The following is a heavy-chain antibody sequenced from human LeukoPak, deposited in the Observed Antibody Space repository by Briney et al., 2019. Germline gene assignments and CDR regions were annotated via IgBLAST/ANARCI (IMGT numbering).Heavy chain of an antibody. D-gene: IGHD2-2*01. CDR1: GYTFTGYY. Sequence: ASVKVSCTASGYTFTGYYLHWVRQAPGQGLEWMGWINPNSGGTNYAQKFQGRVTMTRDTSISTAYMELSRLRSDDTAVYYCARARTVPAAEFDYWGQGTLVTVSS. V-gene: IGHV1-2*02. CDR3: ARARTVPAAEFDY. CDR2: INPNSGGT. J-gene: IGHJ4*02.